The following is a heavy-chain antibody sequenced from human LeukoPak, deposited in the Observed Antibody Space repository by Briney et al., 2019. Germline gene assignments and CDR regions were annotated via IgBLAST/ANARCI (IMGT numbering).Heavy chain of an antibody. CDR1: GFTFSNYW. Sequence: GGSLRLSCAASGFTFSNYWMHWVRQAPGKGLVWVSRISSDGSVTTYADSVKGRFTISRDNAKNILYLQMNILRAEDTAVYPCARTAYTAPSLGFWGQGTLVTVSS. V-gene: IGHV3-74*01. J-gene: IGHJ4*02. CDR3: ARTAYTAPSLGF. D-gene: IGHD2-2*02. CDR2: ISSDGSVT.